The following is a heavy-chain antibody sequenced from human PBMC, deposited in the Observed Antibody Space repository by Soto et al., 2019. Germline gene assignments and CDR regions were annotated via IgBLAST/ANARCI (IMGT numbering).Heavy chain of an antibody. J-gene: IGHJ4*02. CDR3: ARNFSVDYFDY. V-gene: IGHV4-59*08. CDR1: GGSISSYY. CDR2: IYYSGST. Sequence: SETLSLTCTVSGGSISSYYWSWIRQPPGKRLEWIGYIYYSGSTNYNPSLKSRVTISVDTSKNQFSLELRSVTAADTAVYYCARNFSVDYFDYWGQGALVTVS.